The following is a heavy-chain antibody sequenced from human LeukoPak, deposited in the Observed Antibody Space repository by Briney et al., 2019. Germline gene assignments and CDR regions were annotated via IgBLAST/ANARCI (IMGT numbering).Heavy chain of an antibody. V-gene: IGHV3-23*01. CDR3: AKVWNGYNSLNPFDY. CDR1: ELTFSSYA. Sequence: GGSLRLSCATSELTFSSYAMSWVRQAPGKGLEWVSALTRTGGSTYYADSVKGRFTISRDNSKNTLYLQMNSLRAEDTAVYYCAKVWNGYNSLNPFDYWGQGTLVTVSS. CDR2: LTRTGGST. D-gene: IGHD5-24*01. J-gene: IGHJ4*02.